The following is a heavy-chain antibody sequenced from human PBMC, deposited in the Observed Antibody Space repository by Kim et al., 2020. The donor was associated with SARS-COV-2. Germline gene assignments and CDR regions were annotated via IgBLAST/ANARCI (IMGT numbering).Heavy chain of an antibody. V-gene: IGHV1-69*05. D-gene: IGHD1-26*01. J-gene: IGHJ4*02. Sequence: SVKVSCKASGGTFNSYGISWVRQAPGQGLEWMGGINPVVGTLSYAQRLQGRVTINTDGSMELRSLRSGDTAVYYCAFPWSESGSHFSSWGQGTLVTVSS. CDR3: AFPWSESGSHFSS. CDR1: GGTFNSYG. CDR2: INPVVGTL.